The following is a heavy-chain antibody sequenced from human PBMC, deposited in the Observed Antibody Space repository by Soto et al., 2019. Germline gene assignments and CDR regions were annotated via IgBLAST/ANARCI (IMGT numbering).Heavy chain of an antibody. CDR2: ISYDGSNK. Sequence: QVQLVESGGGVVQPGRSLRLSCAASGFTFSSYAMHWVRQAPRKGLEWGAVISYDGSNKYYADSVKGPFTISRDNSKNTLYLQMNSLRAEDTAVYYCARDPLWGTAMVLWYFDLWGRGTLVTVSS. CDR1: GFTFSSYA. V-gene: IGHV3-30-3*01. CDR3: ARDPLWGTAMVLWYFDL. J-gene: IGHJ2*01. D-gene: IGHD5-18*01.